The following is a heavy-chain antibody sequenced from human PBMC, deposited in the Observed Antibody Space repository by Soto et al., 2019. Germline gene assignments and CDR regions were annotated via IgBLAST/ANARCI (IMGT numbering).Heavy chain of an antibody. CDR2: ISAYNGNT. CDR3: AREGFPFDY. CDR1: GYTFTSYT. J-gene: IGHJ4*02. D-gene: IGHD3-10*01. Sequence: QVQLVQSGAEVKKPGASVKVSCKASGYTFTSYTISWVRQARGQGLEWMGWISAYNGNTKYAQKLQGSVTMTTDTPTSTAYMALRSLRSDDTAVYYCAREGFPFDYWGQGTLVTGSS. V-gene: IGHV1-18*01.